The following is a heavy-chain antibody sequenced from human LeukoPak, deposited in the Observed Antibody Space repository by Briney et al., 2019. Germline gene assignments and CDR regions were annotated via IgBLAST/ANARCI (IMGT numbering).Heavy chain of an antibody. V-gene: IGHV3-7*01. J-gene: IGHJ4*02. CDR1: GFTFSVSR. CDR3: TRDTIGSLDY. Sequence: PGGSLRLSCAAPGFTFSVSRTASVCQAPGKGLEWVANIKQDGSTKHYADSLKGRFTISRDNPKNSLFLQMNNLRADDTAIYYCTRDTIGSLDYWGQGILVTVAS. D-gene: IGHD2-8*01. CDR2: IKQDGSTK.